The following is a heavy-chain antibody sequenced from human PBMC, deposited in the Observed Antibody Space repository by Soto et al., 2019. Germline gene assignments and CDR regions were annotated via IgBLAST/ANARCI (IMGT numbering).Heavy chain of an antibody. D-gene: IGHD6-19*01. CDR1: GFTFSGYA. CDR2: ITGSGSGT. V-gene: IGHV3-23*01. CDR3: ARKLSSGWYYDY. J-gene: IGHJ4*02. Sequence: GGSLRLSCAPSGFTFSGYAMSWVRQAPGKGLEWVSGITGSGSGTYYADSVKGRFTISRDNSKNTLYLQMNSLGAEDTAVYYCARKLSSGWYYDYWGRGTLVTVSS.